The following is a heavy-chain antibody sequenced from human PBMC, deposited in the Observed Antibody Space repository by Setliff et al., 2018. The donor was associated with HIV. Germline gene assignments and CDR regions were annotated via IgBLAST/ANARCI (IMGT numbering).Heavy chain of an antibody. CDR3: ARVLWNYSSSSGGFDY. CDR2: SHNNGNT. CDR1: GGSISSYY. D-gene: IGHD6-6*01. V-gene: IGHV4-59*08. J-gene: IGHJ4*02. Sequence: SETLSLTCTVPGGSISSYYWSWIRQPPGEGLEWIGYSHNNGNTHYNPSLQSRVTISVDTSKNHVSLKLSSVTAADTAVYYCARVLWNYSSSSGGFDYWGQGTLVTVSS.